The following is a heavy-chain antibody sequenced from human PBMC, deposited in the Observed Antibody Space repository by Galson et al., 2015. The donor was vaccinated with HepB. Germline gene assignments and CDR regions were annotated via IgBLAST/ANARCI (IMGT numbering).Heavy chain of an antibody. V-gene: IGHV3-30-3*01. CDR2: ISYGGSNK. J-gene: IGHJ4*02. CDR3: ARDRRPGIVVVPAAMIWGGVDY. D-gene: IGHD2-2*01. Sequence: SLRLSCAASGFTFSSNDMHWVRQAPGKGLEWVAVISYGGSNKYYAEYVKGRFTISRDDSKNTVYLQMNSLRAEDTAVYYCARDRRPGIVVVPAAMIWGGVDYWGQGTLVTVSS. CDR1: GFTFSSND.